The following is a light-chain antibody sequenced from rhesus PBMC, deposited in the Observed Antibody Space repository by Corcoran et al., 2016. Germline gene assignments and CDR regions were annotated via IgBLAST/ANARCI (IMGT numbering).Light chain of an antibody. CDR2: EAS. J-gene: IGKJ1*01. CDR1: QAITND. Sequence: DIQMTQSPSSLSASVGDSVTITCRASQAITNDLAWYQQNPGQTPKLLIYEASSLQSGIPSRFSGSGSGTDFTLTIRDLQSEDFASYYCQHYYSSPWTFGQGTKVEIK. V-gene: IGKV1-21*01. CDR3: QHYYSSPWT.